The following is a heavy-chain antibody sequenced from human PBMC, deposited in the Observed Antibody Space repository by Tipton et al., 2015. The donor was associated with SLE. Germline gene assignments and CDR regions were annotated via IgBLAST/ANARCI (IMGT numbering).Heavy chain of an antibody. CDR1: GGYITSDIYY. CDR3: ARVPGLERSYYYYYYMDV. J-gene: IGHJ6*03. D-gene: IGHD1-1*01. CDR2: INHSGST. V-gene: IGHV4-39*07. Sequence: TLSLTCFVSGGYITSDIYYWGWIRQPPGKGLEWIGEINHSGSTNYNPSLKSRVTISVDTSRNQFSLKLSSVTAADTAMYYCARVPGLERSYYYYYYMDVWGKGTTVTVSS.